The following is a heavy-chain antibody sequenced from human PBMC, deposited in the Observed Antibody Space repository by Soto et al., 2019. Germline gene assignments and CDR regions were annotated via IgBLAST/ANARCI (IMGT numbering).Heavy chain of an antibody. CDR3: ARDGYSSSSVDY. Sequence: SVKVSCKASVGTFSSYAISWVRQAPGQGLEWMGGIIPIFGTANYAQKFQGRVTITADESTSTAYMELSSLRSEDTAVYYCARDGYSSSSVDYWGQGTLVTVSS. V-gene: IGHV1-69*13. CDR2: IIPIFGTA. CDR1: VGTFSSYA. D-gene: IGHD6-6*01. J-gene: IGHJ4*02.